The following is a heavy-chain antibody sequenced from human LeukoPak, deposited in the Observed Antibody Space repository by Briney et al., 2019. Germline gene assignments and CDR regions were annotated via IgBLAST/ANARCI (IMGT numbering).Heavy chain of an antibody. Sequence: GGSLRLSCAASGFTFSSYSMNWVRQAPGKGLEWVSYISSSSTIYYADSVKGRFTITRDNAKNSLYLQMNSLRAEDTAVYYCARDLLSIVVVPAAIATGGDWGQGTLVTVSS. V-gene: IGHV3-48*01. CDR2: ISSSSTI. J-gene: IGHJ4*02. CDR1: GFTFSSYS. CDR3: ARDLLSIVVVPAAIATGGD. D-gene: IGHD2-2*02.